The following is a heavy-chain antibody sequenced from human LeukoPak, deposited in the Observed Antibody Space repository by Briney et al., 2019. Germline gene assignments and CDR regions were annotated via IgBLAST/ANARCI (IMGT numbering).Heavy chain of an antibody. Sequence: GGSLRLSCAASRLIVSSNYMAWVRQAPGKGLEWVSVIYSGGNTYYADSVKGRFTISRDNAENSVYLQMNSLRAEDTAVYYCARLLGQGDGYKAFDYWGRGTVVTVSP. J-gene: IGHJ4*02. CDR1: RLIVSSNY. CDR2: IYSGGNT. V-gene: IGHV3-66*01. CDR3: ARLLGQGDGYKAFDY. D-gene: IGHD5-24*01.